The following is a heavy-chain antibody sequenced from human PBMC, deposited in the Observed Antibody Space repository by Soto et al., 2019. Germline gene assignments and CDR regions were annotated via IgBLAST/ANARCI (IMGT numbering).Heavy chain of an antibody. J-gene: IGHJ4*02. Sequence: SGPTLVNPTQTLTLTCTFSGFSLSTSGMRVSWIRQPPGKALEWLARIDWDDDKFYSTSLKTRISISKDTYNNQDVLTMTYMDPVDTATYYCARTRRNGGLFDCWGQGTLVTVSS. CDR1: GFSLSTSGMR. D-gene: IGHD3-10*01. CDR2: IDWDDDK. CDR3: ARTRRNGGLFDC. V-gene: IGHV2-70*04.